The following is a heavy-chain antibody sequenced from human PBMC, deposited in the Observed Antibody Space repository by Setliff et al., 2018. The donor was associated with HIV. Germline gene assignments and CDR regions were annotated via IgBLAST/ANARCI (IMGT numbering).Heavy chain of an antibody. Sequence: HPGGSLRLSCAASGFSFSSYGMHWVRQAPGKGLEWVAVIWYDGSNKYYADSVKGRFTISRDNSKNTLYLQMNSLRAEDTAVYYCAKGGGNYYDNSVQSYYFDFWGQGTLVTAPQ. V-gene: IGHV3-33*06. CDR3: AKGGGNYYDNSVQSYYFDF. D-gene: IGHD3-22*01. CDR2: IWYDGSNK. CDR1: GFSFSSYG. J-gene: IGHJ4*02.